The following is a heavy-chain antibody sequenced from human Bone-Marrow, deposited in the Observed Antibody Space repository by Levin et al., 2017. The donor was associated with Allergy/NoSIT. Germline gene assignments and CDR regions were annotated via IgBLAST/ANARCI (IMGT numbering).Heavy chain of an antibody. CDR3: ARDQFRRATIGARWFDP. CDR2: IKEDGSEK. J-gene: IGHJ5*02. D-gene: IGHD5-24*01. V-gene: IGHV3-7*01. Sequence: GESLKISCAASGFTFSNSWMSWVRQAPGKGLEWVANIKEDGSEKYYVDSVKGRFTISRDNAKNSLYVQMNSLRPEDTAVYYCARDQFRRATIGARWFDPWGQGTLVTVSS. CDR1: GFTFSNSW.